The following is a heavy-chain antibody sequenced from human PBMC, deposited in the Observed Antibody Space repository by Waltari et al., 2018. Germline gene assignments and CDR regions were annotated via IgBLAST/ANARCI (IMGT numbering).Heavy chain of an antibody. V-gene: IGHV1-18*01. Sequence: QVQLVQSGAEVKKPGASVKVSCKASGYTFTSYGISWVRQAPGQGLEWMGWISAYNGNTNYAQKLQGRVTMTTDTSTSTAYMELRSLRSDDTAVYYCARDSGLDHYYGSYYYGMDVWGQGTTVTVSS. CDR1: GYTFTSYG. D-gene: IGHD3-10*01. CDR2: ISAYNGNT. J-gene: IGHJ6*02. CDR3: ARDSGLDHYYGSYYYGMDV.